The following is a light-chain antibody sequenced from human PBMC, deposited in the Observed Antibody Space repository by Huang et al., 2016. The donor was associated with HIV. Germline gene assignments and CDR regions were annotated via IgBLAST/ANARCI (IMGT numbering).Light chain of an antibody. CDR2: GAS. V-gene: IGKV3-15*01. J-gene: IGKJ1*01. CDR1: QSVSDY. CDR3: QQYFEWPPTT. Sequence: EIVMTQSPATLSVSPGERATLSCRASQSVSDYLAWYQQKPGQAPRLLISGASTRATGIPARFSGSGSGTEFTLTISSLQSEDFAVYYCQQYFEWPPTTFGQGTKVEIK.